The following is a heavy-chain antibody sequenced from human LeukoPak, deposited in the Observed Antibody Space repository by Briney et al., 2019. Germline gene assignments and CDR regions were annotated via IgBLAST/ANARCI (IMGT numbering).Heavy chain of an antibody. CDR3: ARDGGYSYGYSLDC. D-gene: IGHD5-18*01. J-gene: IGHJ4*02. CDR1: GGSISSYY. V-gene: IGHV4-4*07. Sequence: PSETLSLTCTVSGGSISSYYWSWIRQPAGKGLEWIGRIHISGSTNYNPSVKSRLTMSVDTSKNQFSLKLSSVTAADTAVYYCARDGGYSYGYSLDCWGQGTLVTVSS. CDR2: IHISGST.